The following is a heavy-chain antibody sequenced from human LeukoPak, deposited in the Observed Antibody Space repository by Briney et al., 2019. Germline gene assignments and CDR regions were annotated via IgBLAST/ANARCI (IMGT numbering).Heavy chain of an antibody. CDR3: ARPYSSGSYWYFDL. V-gene: IGHV1-2*06. J-gene: IGHJ2*01. CDR1: GYTFTGYY. CDR2: INPNSGGT. D-gene: IGHD6-19*01. Sequence: ASLKVSCKASGYTFTGYYMHWVRQAPGQGLEWMGRINPNSGGTNYAQKFQGRVTMTRDTSISTAYMELSRLRSDDTAVYYCARPYSSGSYWYFDLWGRGTLVTVSS.